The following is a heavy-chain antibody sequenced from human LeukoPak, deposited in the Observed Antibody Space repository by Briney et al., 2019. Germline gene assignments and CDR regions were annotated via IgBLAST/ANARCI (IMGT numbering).Heavy chain of an antibody. CDR2: ISWNSGSI. J-gene: IGHJ4*02. Sequence: GRSLRLSCAAPGFTFDDYAMHWVRQAPGKGLEWVSGISWNSGSIGYADSVKGRFTISRDNAKNSLYLQKNSLRGEDTALYYCAKGKGKRIQLWPDLFDYWGQGTLVTVSS. V-gene: IGHV3-9*01. D-gene: IGHD5-18*01. CDR1: GFTFDDYA. CDR3: AKGKGKRIQLWPDLFDY.